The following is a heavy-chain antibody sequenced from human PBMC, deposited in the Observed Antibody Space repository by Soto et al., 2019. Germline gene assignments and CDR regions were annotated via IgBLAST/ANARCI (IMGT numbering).Heavy chain of an antibody. J-gene: IGHJ4*02. CDR2: IYWDDDK. V-gene: IGHV2-5*02. CDR3: AHNGHGIAVAGIPFDY. D-gene: IGHD6-19*01. Sequence: SGPTLVNPTQTLTLTCTFSGFSLSTSGVGVGWIRQPPGKALEWLALIYWDDDKRYSPSLKSRLTITKDTSKNQVVLTMTNMDPVDTATYYCAHNGHGIAVAGIPFDYWGQGTLVPVSS. CDR1: GFSLSTSGVG.